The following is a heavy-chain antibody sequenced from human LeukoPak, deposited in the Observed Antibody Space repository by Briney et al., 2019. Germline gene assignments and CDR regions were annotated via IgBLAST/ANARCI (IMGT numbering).Heavy chain of an antibody. J-gene: IGHJ6*02. Sequence: SPTLSLTYTVSGASISSYYWSWIRQPAAKGLEWNGLIYSSGTTTYDGSFKSRVTMSIDTSNNQLSLKLTSVTAADTAVYYCARVSPIPAAGSSYYFAMDVWGQGTTVTVSS. CDR2: IYSSGTT. D-gene: IGHD6-13*01. CDR1: GASISSYY. V-gene: IGHV4-4*07. CDR3: ARVSPIPAAGSSYYFAMDV.